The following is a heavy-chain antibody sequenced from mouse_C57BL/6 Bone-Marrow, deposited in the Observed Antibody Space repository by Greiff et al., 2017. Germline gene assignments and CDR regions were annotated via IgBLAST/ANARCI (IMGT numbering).Heavy chain of an antibody. Sequence: EVQLQQSGAELVKPGASVKLSCTASGFNIKDYYMHWVKQRTEQGLEWIGRIDPEDGETKSAPKFQGKATITADTSSNTAYLQRSSLTSEDTAVYYCARGGGWAMDYWGQGTSVTVSS. CDR2: IDPEDGET. CDR1: GFNIKDYY. D-gene: IGHD2-3*01. CDR3: ARGGGWAMDY. V-gene: IGHV14-2*01. J-gene: IGHJ4*01.